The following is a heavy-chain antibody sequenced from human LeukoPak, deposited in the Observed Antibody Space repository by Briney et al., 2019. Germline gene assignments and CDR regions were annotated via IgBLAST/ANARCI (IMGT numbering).Heavy chain of an antibody. V-gene: IGHV4-4*09. J-gene: IGHJ6*03. CDR2: IYTSGST. Sequence: PSETLSLTCAVSGGSISSYYWSWIRQPPGKGLEWIGFIYTSGSTNYNPSLKSRVTISGDTSKNQFSLRLSSVTAADTAVYYCARLPPFAEIAAAGYYYYMDVWGKGTTVTVSS. D-gene: IGHD6-13*01. CDR1: GGSISSYY. CDR3: ARLPPFAEIAAAGYYYYMDV.